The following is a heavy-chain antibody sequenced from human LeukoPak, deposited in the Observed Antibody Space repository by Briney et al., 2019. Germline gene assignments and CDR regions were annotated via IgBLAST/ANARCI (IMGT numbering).Heavy chain of an antibody. V-gene: IGHV6-1*01. CDR3: SRGWLQQGFDY. Sequence: SHTLSLTCAISGDSVSTNNAGCNWVRQSPSRGLEWLGRTYYSSNWYKDYAVSVISRITINPDTSKNQFSLQLNSVTPEDTAVYYCSRGWLQQGFDYWGQGTLVTVSS. CDR2: TYYSSNWYK. D-gene: IGHD5-24*01. CDR1: GDSVSTNNAG. J-gene: IGHJ4*02.